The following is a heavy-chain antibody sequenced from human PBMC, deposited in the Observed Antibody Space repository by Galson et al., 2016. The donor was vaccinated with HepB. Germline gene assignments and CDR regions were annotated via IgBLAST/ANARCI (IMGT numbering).Heavy chain of an antibody. V-gene: IGHV1-18*04. D-gene: IGHD6-19*01. CDR1: GYIFTNHA. CDR2: IDTKNGNT. Sequence: SVKVSCKASGYIFTNHAFSWARQAPGQSLEWMGWIDTKNGNTVYARTLQGRVTMTTDTSTNTAYMELTSLRSDDTAVYYCARDLVDSSGWVDYWGQGTLVTVSS. J-gene: IGHJ4*02. CDR3: ARDLVDSSGWVDY.